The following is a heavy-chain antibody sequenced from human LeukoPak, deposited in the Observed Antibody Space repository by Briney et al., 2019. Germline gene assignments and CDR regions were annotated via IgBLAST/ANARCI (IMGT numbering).Heavy chain of an antibody. Sequence: GGSLRLSCVASGFTFSSYSMNWVRQAPGKGLDWISGINSDSSAIYYADSVKGRFTISRDNAKNSLYLQMNSLRAEDTAVYYCARSYTGYDLWGQGALVTVSS. V-gene: IGHV3-48*01. CDR1: GFTFSSYS. J-gene: IGHJ4*02. CDR3: ARSYTGYDL. D-gene: IGHD5-12*01. CDR2: INSDSSAI.